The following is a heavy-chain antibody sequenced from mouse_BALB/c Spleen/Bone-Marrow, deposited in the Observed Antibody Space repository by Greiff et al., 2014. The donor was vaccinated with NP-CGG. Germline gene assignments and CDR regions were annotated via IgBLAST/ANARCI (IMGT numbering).Heavy chain of an antibody. CDR3: VRGGYYVPSYFDS. V-gene: IGHV5-17*02. D-gene: IGHD2-3*01. CDR1: GFTFRSFG. J-gene: IGHJ2*01. CDR2: ISGGTSTI. Sequence: EVNLVESGGGLVQPGGSRKLSCAASGFTFRSFGMHWARQAPEKGLEWVAYISGGTSTIYYADTVKGRFTISRDNPNNTLFLQMTSLRSEGTAMYYCVRGGYYVPSYFDSWGQGTTLTVSS.